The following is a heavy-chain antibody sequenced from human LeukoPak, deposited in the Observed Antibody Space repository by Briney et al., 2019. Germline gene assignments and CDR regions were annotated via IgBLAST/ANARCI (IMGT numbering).Heavy chain of an antibody. CDR1: GYTFTGYY. CDR2: INPNSGGT. J-gene: IGHJ3*02. CDR3: ARDYGDRDAFDI. D-gene: IGHD4-17*01. Sequence: GASVKVSCKTSGYTFTGYYMHWVRQAPGQGLEWMGWINPNSGGTNYAQKFQGRVTMTRDTSISTAYIDLSRLRSDDTAVYYCARDYGDRDAFDIWGQGTMVTVSS. V-gene: IGHV1-2*02.